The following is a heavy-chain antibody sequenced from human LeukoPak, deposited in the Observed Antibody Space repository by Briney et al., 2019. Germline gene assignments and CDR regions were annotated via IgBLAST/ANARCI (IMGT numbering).Heavy chain of an antibody. V-gene: IGHV4-31*03. D-gene: IGHD6-25*01. CDR1: GGSISSGGYY. CDR3: ARIGQHPRRHSGAGLDY. Sequence: SETLSLTCTVSGGSISSGGYYWSWIRQHPGKGLEWIGYIYDSGSTYYNPSLKSRVTISVDTSKHQFSLKLSSVTAADTAVYYCARIGQHPRRHSGAGLDYWGQGTLVTVSS. CDR2: IYDSGST. J-gene: IGHJ4*02.